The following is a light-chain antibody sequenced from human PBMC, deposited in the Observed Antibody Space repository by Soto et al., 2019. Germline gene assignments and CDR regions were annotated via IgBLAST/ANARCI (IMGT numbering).Light chain of an antibody. Sequence: QSVLTQPPSASVTPGQRVTISCSGSSSNIGSNYVYWYQQLPGTAPKLLIYRNNQRPSGVPDRFSGSKSGTSASLAISGLRSEDEADYYCAAWDDSLSGHYVFGTGTKLTVL. CDR3: AAWDDSLSGHYV. V-gene: IGLV1-47*01. J-gene: IGLJ1*01. CDR2: RNN. CDR1: SSNIGSNY.